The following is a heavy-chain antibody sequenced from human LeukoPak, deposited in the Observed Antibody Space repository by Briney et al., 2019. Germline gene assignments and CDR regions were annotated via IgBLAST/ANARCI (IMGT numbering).Heavy chain of an antibody. J-gene: IGHJ1*01. V-gene: IGHV3-21*01. D-gene: IGHD5-24*01. Sequence: GGSLRLSCAASGFTFSSYSMNWVRQAPGKGLEWVSSISSSSSYIYYADSVKGRFTISRDNAKNSLYLQMNSLRAEDTAVYYCARERDGYTYASAQFQHWGQGTLVTVSS. CDR2: ISSSSSYI. CDR1: GFTFSSYS. CDR3: ARERDGYTYASAQFQH.